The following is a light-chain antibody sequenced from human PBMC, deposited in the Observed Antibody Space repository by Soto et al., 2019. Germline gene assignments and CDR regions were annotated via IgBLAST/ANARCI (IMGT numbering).Light chain of an antibody. CDR3: SAYTTRSAV. J-gene: IGLJ6*01. V-gene: IGLV2-14*01. CDR1: SSDVGGYHY. CDR2: EVT. Sequence: QSALTQPASVSGSPGQSITISCTGTSSDVGGYHYVSWYQQLPGKAPKLMIYEVTKRLSGVSNRFSGSKSDNTASLTISGLQAEDEADYYCSAYTTRSAVFGTGTKLTVL.